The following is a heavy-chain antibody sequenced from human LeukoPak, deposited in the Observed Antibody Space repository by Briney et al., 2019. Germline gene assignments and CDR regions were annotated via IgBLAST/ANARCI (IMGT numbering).Heavy chain of an antibody. J-gene: IGHJ5*02. Sequence: SETLSLTCTVSGGSISSSSYYWGWIRQPPGKGLEWIGSIYYSGSTYYNPSLKSRVTISVDTSKNQFSLKLSSVTAADTAVYYCARCPGYCSSTSCYLSWFDPWGQGTLVTVSS. CDR2: IYYSGST. D-gene: IGHD2-2*01. CDR3: ARCPGYCSSTSCYLSWFDP. CDR1: GGSISSSSYY. V-gene: IGHV4-39*07.